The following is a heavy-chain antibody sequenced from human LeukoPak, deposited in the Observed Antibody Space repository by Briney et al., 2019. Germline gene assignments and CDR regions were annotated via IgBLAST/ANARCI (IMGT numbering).Heavy chain of an antibody. V-gene: IGHV1-2*02. D-gene: IGHD1-26*01. CDR2: INPNSGGT. CDR3: AGGVSGAYYYYYMDV. Sequence: GASVKVSCKASGYTFADYYMQWVRQAPGQGLEWMGWINPNSGGTNYAQKFQGRVTMTRDTSISTAYMELSSLRSDDSAVYYCAGGVSGAYYYYYMDVWGKGTTVTVSS. J-gene: IGHJ6*03. CDR1: GYTFADYY.